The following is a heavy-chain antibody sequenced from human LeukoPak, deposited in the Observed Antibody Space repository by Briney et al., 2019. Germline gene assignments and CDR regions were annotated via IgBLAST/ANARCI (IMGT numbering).Heavy chain of an antibody. CDR2: TYYASKRYN. J-gene: IGHJ3*02. CDR1: GDSFSGSSIA. Sequence: SQTLSLTCAISGDSFSGSSIAWNWIRQSPSGGLEWLGRTYYASKRYNDYATSVKSRITVNPDTSKNQFSLQLNSVTPEDTAVYYCARGRVSAFDIWGQGTMVTVTS. CDR3: ARGRVSAFDI. V-gene: IGHV6-1*01. D-gene: IGHD3-10*01.